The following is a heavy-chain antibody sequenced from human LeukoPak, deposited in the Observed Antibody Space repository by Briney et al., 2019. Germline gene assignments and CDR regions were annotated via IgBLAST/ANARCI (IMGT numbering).Heavy chain of an antibody. CDR3: ASSGWYEGGVY. CDR2: IYYSGST. CDR1: GGSISSSSYY. D-gene: IGHD6-19*01. J-gene: IGHJ4*02. V-gene: IGHV4-39*02. Sequence: SETLSLTCTVSGGSISSSSYYWGWIRRPPGKGLEWIGTIYYSGSTYYNPSLKSRVTISVDTSKNHFSLKLSSATAADTAVYYCASSGWYEGGVYWGQGTLVTVSS.